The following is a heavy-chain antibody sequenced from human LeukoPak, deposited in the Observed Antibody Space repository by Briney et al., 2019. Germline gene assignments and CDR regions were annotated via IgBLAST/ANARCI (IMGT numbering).Heavy chain of an antibody. Sequence: SETLSLTCAVYGGSFSDYYWSWIRQPPGKGLEWIGEINHSGGTNYNPSLKSRVTISLDKSRNQFSLKLSSVTAADTAVYYCARADVRPGYVWGSYRPIDYWGQGTLVTVSS. CDR1: GGSFSDYY. V-gene: IGHV4-34*01. D-gene: IGHD3-16*02. CDR3: ARADVRPGYVWGSYRPIDY. CDR2: INHSGGT. J-gene: IGHJ4*02.